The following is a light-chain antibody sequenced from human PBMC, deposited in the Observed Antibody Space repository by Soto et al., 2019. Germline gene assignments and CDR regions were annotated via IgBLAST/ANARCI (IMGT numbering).Light chain of an antibody. CDR2: DND. J-gene: IGLJ3*02. CDR3: QSYDSILSTWV. V-gene: IGLV1-40*01. Sequence: QSVLTQPPSVSGAPGQRITISCTGSTSNIGAGYDVHWYQRLPGSAPKLLMYDNDNRPSGIPARLSGSKSGTSASLAITGLHAEDEADYYCQSYDSILSTWVFGGGTKLTVL. CDR1: TSNIGAGYD.